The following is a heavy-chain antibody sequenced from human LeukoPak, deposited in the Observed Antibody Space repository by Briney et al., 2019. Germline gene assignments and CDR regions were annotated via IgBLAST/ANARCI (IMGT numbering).Heavy chain of an antibody. Sequence: PSETLSLSCTVSGGSISSYYWSWIRHPPGKGLEWIGYIYYSGSTNYNPSLKSRVTISVDTSKNQFSLKLSSVTAADTAVHYCARRYSYGEPFDYWGQGTLVTVSS. CDR3: ARRYSYGEPFDY. V-gene: IGHV4-59*01. J-gene: IGHJ4*02. CDR1: GGSISSYY. CDR2: IYYSGST. D-gene: IGHD5-18*01.